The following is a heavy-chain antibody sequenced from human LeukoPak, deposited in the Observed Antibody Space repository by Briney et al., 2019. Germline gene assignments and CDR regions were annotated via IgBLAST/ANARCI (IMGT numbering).Heavy chain of an antibody. CDR1: GGTFSSYA. CDR3: ARVTGSYG. V-gene: IGHV1-69*13. D-gene: IGHD3-10*01. J-gene: IGHJ4*02. Sequence: ASVTVSCKASGGTFSSYAISWVRQAPGQGLEWMGGIIPILRTANYALKFRDRVTITADESTSTAYMELSSLRSEDTAVYYCARVTGSYGWGQGTQVTVSS. CDR2: IIPILRTA.